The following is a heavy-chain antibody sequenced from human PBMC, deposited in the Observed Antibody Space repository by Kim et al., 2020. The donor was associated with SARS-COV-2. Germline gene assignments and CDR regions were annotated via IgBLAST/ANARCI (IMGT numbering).Heavy chain of an antibody. Sequence: SETLSLTCAVYGGSFSGYYWSWIRQPPGKGLEWIGEINHSGSTNYNPSLKSRVTISVDTSKNQFSLKLSSVTAADTAVYYCARGGGSSSYRLGYWGQGTLVTVSS. J-gene: IGHJ4*02. CDR1: GGSFSGYY. D-gene: IGHD6-6*01. V-gene: IGHV4-34*01. CDR2: INHSGST. CDR3: ARGGGSSSYRLGY.